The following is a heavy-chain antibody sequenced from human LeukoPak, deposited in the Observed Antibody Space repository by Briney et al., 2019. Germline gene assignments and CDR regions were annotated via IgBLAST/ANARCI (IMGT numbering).Heavy chain of an antibody. CDR2: IIPILGIA. CDR3: ARGGRYYYDSSGSYHDVFDI. D-gene: IGHD3-22*01. V-gene: IGHV1-69*04. J-gene: IGHJ3*02. Sequence: SVKVSCKASGGTFNIFAISWVRQAPGQGLEWMGRIIPILGIANYAQKFQGRVTITADKSTSTAYMEPSSLRSEDTAVYYCARGGRYYYDSSGSYHDVFDIWGQGTRVTVSS. CDR1: GGTFNIFA.